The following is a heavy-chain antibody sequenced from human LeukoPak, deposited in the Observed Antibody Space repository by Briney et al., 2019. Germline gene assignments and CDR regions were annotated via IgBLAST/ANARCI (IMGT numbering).Heavy chain of an antibody. V-gene: IGHV3-30*18. CDR3: AKELIVPGIDY. Sequence: GGSLRLSCAASGFTFSSYGMQWVRQAPGKGLEWVAVISYDGSNKYYADSVKGRFTISRDNSKNTLYLQMNSLRAEDTAVYYCAKELIVPGIDYWGQGTLVTVSS. J-gene: IGHJ4*02. D-gene: IGHD3-22*01. CDR2: ISYDGSNK. CDR1: GFTFSSYG.